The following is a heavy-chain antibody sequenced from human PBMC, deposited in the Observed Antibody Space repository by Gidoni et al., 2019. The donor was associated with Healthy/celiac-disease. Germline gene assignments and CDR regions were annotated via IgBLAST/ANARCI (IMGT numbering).Heavy chain of an antibody. CDR1: GFTFDDYA. D-gene: IGHD1-26*01. V-gene: IGHV3-9*01. J-gene: IGHJ4*02. CDR3: AKSGYSGSYFYFDY. Sequence: EVQLVESGGGVVQPGRSLRLSCAASGFTFDDYAMHWVRQAPGKGLEWVSGISWNSGSIGYADSVKSRFTISRDNAKNSLYLQMNSLRAEDTALYYCAKSGYSGSYFYFDYWGQGTLVTVSS. CDR2: ISWNSGSI.